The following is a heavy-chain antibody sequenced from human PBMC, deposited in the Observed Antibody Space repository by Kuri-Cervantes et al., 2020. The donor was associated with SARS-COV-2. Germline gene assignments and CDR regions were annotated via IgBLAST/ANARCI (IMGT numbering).Heavy chain of an antibody. D-gene: IGHD3-10*01. V-gene: IGHV3-48*03. J-gene: IGHJ3*02. Sequence: GESLKISCAASGFTFSSYEMGWVRQAPGKGLEGVSYISSSGSTIYYADSVKGRFTISRDNAKNSLYLQMNSLRAEDTAVYYCARDSITMVQGVTSDAFDIWGQGTMVTVSS. CDR3: ARDSITMVQGVTSDAFDI. CDR2: ISSSGSTI. CDR1: GFTFSSYE.